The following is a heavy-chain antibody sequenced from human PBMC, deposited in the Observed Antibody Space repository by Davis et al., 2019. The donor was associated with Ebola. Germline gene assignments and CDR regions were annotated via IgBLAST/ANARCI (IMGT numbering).Heavy chain of an antibody. CDR3: AKKSGYYGSGSQYYFDY. J-gene: IGHJ4*02. D-gene: IGHD3-10*01. Sequence: GGSLRLSCAASGFTFSSYSMTWVRQAPGKGLEWVSVIGYGGADIHYADSVKGRFTISRDNSKNTLYLQMNSLRAEDTAVYYCAKKSGYYGSGSQYYFDYWGQGTLVTVSS. CDR2: IGYGGADI. V-gene: IGHV3-23*01. CDR1: GFTFSSYS.